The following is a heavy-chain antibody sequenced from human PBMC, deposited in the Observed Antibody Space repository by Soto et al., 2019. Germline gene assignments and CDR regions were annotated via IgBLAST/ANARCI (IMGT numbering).Heavy chain of an antibody. V-gene: IGHV4-39*07. J-gene: IGHJ6*02. Sequence: PSETLSLTCTVSGGSISSYYWGWIRQPPGKGLEWIGSIFYSGSTYYNPSLKSRVTISVDKSKNQFSLKLSSVTAADTAVYYCARSPDSSGYYPRRYYYGMDVWGQGTTVTVSS. CDR3: ARSPDSSGYYPRRYYYGMDV. D-gene: IGHD3-22*01. CDR2: IFYSGST. CDR1: GGSISSYY.